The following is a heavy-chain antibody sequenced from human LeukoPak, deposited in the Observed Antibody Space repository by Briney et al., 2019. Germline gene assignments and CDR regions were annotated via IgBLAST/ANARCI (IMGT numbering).Heavy chain of an antibody. CDR1: GVSISSGDYY. Sequence: PSQTLSLTCTVSGVSISSGDYYWSWIRQPPGRGLEWIGYIYCNGRTYHNPSLKSRVTISVDTSKNQFSLKLSSVTAADTAVYSCARSRIFYYYGMDVWGQGTTVTVSS. CDR2: IYCNGRT. D-gene: IGHD3-3*02. V-gene: IGHV4-30-4*01. J-gene: IGHJ6*02. CDR3: ARSRIFYYYGMDV.